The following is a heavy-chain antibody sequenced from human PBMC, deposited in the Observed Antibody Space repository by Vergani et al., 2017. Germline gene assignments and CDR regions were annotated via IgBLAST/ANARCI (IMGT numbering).Heavy chain of an antibody. CDR2: FYTGGGT. Sequence: QLQLHKSGPGLVKPSETLSLTCTVSGGSISSGSYYWSWFRQPAGKGLEWIGRFYTGGGTSYNPSLKSRVTISVDTSKNQFSLQLSSVTAADTAVYYCARDPLYSTTWPFLLLDMDVWGQGTTVTVSS. CDR1: GGSISSGSYY. V-gene: IGHV4-61*02. CDR3: ARDPLYSTTWPFLLLDMDV. J-gene: IGHJ6*02. D-gene: IGHD6-13*01.